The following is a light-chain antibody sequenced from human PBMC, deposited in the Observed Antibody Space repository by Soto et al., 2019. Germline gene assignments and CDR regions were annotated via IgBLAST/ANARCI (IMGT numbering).Light chain of an antibody. J-gene: IGKJ1*01. Sequence: EIVLTQSPGTLSLSPGERATLSCRASQSVTSSYLAWYQQRPGQAPRLLISGASSRATGIPDRFSGSGSGTDFTLTISILEPEDFAVYYCQQYGSSPRTFGQGTKVEVK. CDR2: GAS. V-gene: IGKV3-20*01. CDR1: QSVTSSY. CDR3: QQYGSSPRT.